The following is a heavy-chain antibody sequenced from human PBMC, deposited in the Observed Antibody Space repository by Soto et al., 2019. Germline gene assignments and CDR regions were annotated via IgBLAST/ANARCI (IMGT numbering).Heavy chain of an antibody. CDR2: INSDGSST. J-gene: IGHJ6*02. Sequence: EVQLVESGGGLVQPGGSLRLSCAASGFTFSSYWMHWVRQAPGKGLVWVSRINSDGSSTSYADSVKGRFTISRDNAKNTLYLQMNSLRAEDTAVYYCAREWQQLVLYYYYGMDVWGQGTTVTVSS. D-gene: IGHD6-13*01. CDR3: AREWQQLVLYYYYGMDV. V-gene: IGHV3-74*01. CDR1: GFTFSSYW.